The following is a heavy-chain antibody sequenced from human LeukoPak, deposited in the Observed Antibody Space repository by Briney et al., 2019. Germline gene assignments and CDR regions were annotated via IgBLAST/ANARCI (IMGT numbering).Heavy chain of an antibody. CDR3: AREVSRYSSGWYDPSNWFDP. CDR1: GYTFTSYY. D-gene: IGHD6-19*01. V-gene: IGHV1-46*01. Sequence: ASVKVSCKASGYTFTSYYMHWVRQAPGQGLEWMGIINPSGGSTSYAQKFQGRVTMTRDTSTSTVYTELSSLRSEDTAVYYCAREVSRYSSGWYDPSNWFDPWGQGTLVTVSS. J-gene: IGHJ5*02. CDR2: INPSGGST.